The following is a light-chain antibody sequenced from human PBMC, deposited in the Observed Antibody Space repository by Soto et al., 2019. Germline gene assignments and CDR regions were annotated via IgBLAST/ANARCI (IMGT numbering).Light chain of an antibody. V-gene: IGKV3-20*01. CDR3: QQYGSSPIT. CDR2: GAS. CDR1: QSVNSNN. J-gene: IGKJ5*01. Sequence: EIVLTQSPGTLSLSPGERAILSCRASQSVNSNNLAWYQQKPGQAPRLLMYGASNRASGMPDRFRGGGSGTDFTLTISRLEPEDFALYYCQQYGSSPITFGQGTRLEIK.